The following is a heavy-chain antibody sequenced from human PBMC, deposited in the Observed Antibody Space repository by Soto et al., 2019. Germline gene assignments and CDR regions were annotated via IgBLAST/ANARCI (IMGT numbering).Heavy chain of an antibody. Sequence: GGSLRLSCAASGFTFSDYGMHWVRQAPGKGLEWVAVMWYDGTNKYYTESVKGRVTLSRDDSKNILYLQMSSLRAEDTAMYYCARVFSRWDGYKDWGQGTQVTVSS. CDR3: ARVFSRWDGYKD. CDR2: MWYDGTNK. V-gene: IGHV3-33*01. D-gene: IGHD5-12*01. J-gene: IGHJ4*02. CDR1: GFTFSDYG.